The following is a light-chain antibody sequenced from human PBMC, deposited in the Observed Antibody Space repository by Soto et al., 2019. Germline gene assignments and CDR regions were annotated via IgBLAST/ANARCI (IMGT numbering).Light chain of an antibody. CDR2: EVS. Sequence: QSALTQPASVSGSPGQSITISCTGTSSEVGSYNLVSWYQQHPGKAPKVMIYEVSQRPSGVSKRFSGSKSGNTASLTISGLQAEDEADYYCCSYAGRSTLVFGGGTKLTVL. CDR3: CSYAGRSTLV. CDR1: SSEVGSYNL. V-gene: IGLV2-23*02. J-gene: IGLJ3*02.